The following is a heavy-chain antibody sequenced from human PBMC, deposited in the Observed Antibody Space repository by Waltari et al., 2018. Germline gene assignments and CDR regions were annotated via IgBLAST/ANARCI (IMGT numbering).Heavy chain of an antibody. CDR1: GDSVPSDRST. D-gene: IGHD2-15*01. V-gene: IGHV6-1*01. J-gene: IGHJ4*02. CDR3: ARERGWKLDF. Sequence: QVQLQQSGPGLVKPSQTLSLTCAISGDSVPSDRSTWIWIRQSPSRGLEWLGRTYYRSNGYSDSAPSVKSRITINADTSKNQFSLQLNSVTPEDTAVYYCARERGWKLDFWGQGTQVIVSP. CDR2: TYYRSNGYS.